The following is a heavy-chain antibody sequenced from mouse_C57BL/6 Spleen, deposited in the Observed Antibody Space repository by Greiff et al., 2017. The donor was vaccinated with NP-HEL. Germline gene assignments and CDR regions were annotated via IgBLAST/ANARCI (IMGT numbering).Heavy chain of an antibody. J-gene: IGHJ1*03. D-gene: IGHD2-3*01. CDR3: VRHRWLLNWYFDV. V-gene: IGHV10-1*01. CDR2: IRSKSNNYAT. CDR1: GFSFNTYA. Sequence: DVKLVESGGGLVQPKGSLKLSCAASGFSFNTYAMNWVRQAPGKGLEWVARIRSKSNNYATYYADSVKDRFTISRDDSESMLYLQMNNLKTEDTAMYYCVRHRWLLNWYFDVWGTGTTVTVSS.